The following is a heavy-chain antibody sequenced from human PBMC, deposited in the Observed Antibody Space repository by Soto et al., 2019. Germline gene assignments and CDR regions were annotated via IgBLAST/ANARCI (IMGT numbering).Heavy chain of an antibody. CDR1: GGSISSYY. Sequence: QVQLQESGPGLVKPSETLSLTCTVSGGSISSYYWCWIRQPPGKGLEWIGYIYYSGSTNYNPSLKGGVTISVGTSTNQFSLKLSSVTAADTAVYYCARRYDFWSGYLYYYYMDVWGKGTTVTVSS. CDR3: ARRYDFWSGYLYYYYMDV. CDR2: IYYSGST. V-gene: IGHV4-59*08. D-gene: IGHD3-3*01. J-gene: IGHJ6*03.